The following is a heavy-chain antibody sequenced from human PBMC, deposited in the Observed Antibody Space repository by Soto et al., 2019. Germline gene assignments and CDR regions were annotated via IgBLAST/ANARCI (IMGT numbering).Heavy chain of an antibody. CDR2: IYHSGTS. CDR1: GAAISSGGNY. Sequence: QVQLQESGPGLLKASQTLSLTCTVSGAAISSGGNYWSWIRQRPGKGLEWIGYIYHSGTSYYSPSLQSRAAISVDTSINEFSLHLASVTAADTAIYYFATAKYAYIWGSSVVGPSFDNWGQGALVTVSS. D-gene: IGHD3-16*01. V-gene: IGHV4-31*03. J-gene: IGHJ4*02. CDR3: ATAKYAYIWGSSVVGPSFDN.